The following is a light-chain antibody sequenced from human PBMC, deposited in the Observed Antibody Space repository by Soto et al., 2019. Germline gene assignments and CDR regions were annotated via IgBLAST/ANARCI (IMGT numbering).Light chain of an antibody. CDR1: QSISFW. V-gene: IGKV1-5*01. J-gene: IGKJ2*03. CDR2: DAS. Sequence: DIQMTQSPSTLSASVGDRVTITCRSSQSISFWLAWYQQKPGQAPKLLIYDASTLYSGVPSRFSGSRSGTEFTLTISGLQPDDFGSYYCQQYNSFAPYSFGQGTKLEI. CDR3: QQYNSFAPYS.